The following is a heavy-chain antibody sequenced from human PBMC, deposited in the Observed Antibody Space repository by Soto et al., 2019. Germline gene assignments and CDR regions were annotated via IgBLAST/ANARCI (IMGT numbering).Heavy chain of an antibody. D-gene: IGHD1-26*01. CDR2: LYYGGST. J-gene: IGHJ5*02. CDR1: GGSINSDDSF. V-gene: IGHV4-39*01. CDR3: ARQLPVGATSWFDP. Sequence: LSLTCSVSGGSINSDDSFWGWVRQSPGKGLEWIGSLYYGGSTFYNPSLKSRVTISLDTSKNQFSLRLTSVTAADTAIYYCARQLPVGATSWFDPWGQGTLVTVSS.